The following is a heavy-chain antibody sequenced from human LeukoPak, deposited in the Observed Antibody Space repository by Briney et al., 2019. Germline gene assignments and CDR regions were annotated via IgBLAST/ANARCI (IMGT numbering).Heavy chain of an antibody. D-gene: IGHD2-2*01. CDR2: IPYDGSQN. CDR1: DFPFIGYT. Sequence: GGSLRLSCAVSDFPFIGYTMHWVRQAPGKGLEWVAGIPYDGSQNSYADSVKGRFSISRDNSKSALYLQLSSLRPEDTAVYYCTREGRFKAQHLFDYWGQGTMVTVSS. V-gene: IGHV3-30*04. J-gene: IGHJ4*02. CDR3: TREGRFKAQHLFDY.